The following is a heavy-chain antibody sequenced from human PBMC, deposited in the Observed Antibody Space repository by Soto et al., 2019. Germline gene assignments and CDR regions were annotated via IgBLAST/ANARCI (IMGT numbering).Heavy chain of an antibody. D-gene: IGHD1-26*01. CDR3: ARVSGGSYRKYYFDY. Sequence: SETLSLTCAVYGGSFSGYYWSWIRQPPGKGLEWIGEINHSGSTNYNPSLKSRVTISVDTSKNQFSLKLSSVTAADTAVYYCARVSGGSYRKYYFDYWGQGTLVTVSS. CDR2: INHSGST. J-gene: IGHJ4*02. V-gene: IGHV4-34*01. CDR1: GGSFSGYY.